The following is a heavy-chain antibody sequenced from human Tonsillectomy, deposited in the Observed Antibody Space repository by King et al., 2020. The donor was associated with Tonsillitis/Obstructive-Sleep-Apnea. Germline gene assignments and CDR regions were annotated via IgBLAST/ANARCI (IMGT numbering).Heavy chain of an antibody. J-gene: IGHJ4*02. D-gene: IGHD3-10*01. V-gene: IGHV2-5*02. CDR1: GFSFSTSGVA. Sequence: TLKESGPTLVKPTQTLTLTCSFSGFSFSTSGVAVGWIRQPPGKALEWLALIYWDDDKRHSPSLKSRLTITKDTSKNQVVLTMTNMDPVDTATYYCALTNYYGSGTSCDYWGQGTLVTVSS. CDR3: ALTNYYGSGTSCDY. CDR2: IYWDDDK.